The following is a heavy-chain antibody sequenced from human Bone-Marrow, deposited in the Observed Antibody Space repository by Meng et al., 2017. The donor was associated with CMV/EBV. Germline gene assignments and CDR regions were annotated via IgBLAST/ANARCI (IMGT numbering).Heavy chain of an antibody. Sequence: ASVKVSCKASGYTFTSYDINWVRQATGQGLEWMGWINPNSGGTKYAQKFQGRVTMTRDTSISTAYLELSRLRFDDTAVYYCARDLANSGRYFDYWGQGSLVTVSS. D-gene: IGHD1-1*01. V-gene: IGHV1-2*02. J-gene: IGHJ4*02. CDR2: INPNSGGT. CDR1: GYTFTSYD. CDR3: ARDLANSGRYFDY.